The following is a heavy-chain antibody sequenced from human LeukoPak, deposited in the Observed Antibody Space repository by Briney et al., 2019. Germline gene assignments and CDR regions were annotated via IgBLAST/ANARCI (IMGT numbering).Heavy chain of an antibody. V-gene: IGHV3-53*01. CDR3: ARIVGTTGHWYFDL. Sequence: GGSLRLSCAASGFTFSSYSMNWVRQAPGKGLEWVSVIYSGGSTYYADSVKGRFTISRDNSKNTLYLQMNSLRAEDTAVYYCARIVGTTGHWYFDLWGRGTLVTVSS. CDR1: GFTFSSYS. D-gene: IGHD1-26*01. J-gene: IGHJ2*01. CDR2: IYSGGST.